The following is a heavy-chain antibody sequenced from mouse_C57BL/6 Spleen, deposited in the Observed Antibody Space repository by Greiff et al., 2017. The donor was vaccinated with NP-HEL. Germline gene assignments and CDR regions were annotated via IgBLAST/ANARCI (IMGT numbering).Heavy chain of an antibody. V-gene: IGHV1-76*01. CDR2: IYPGSGNT. Sequence: VKLQQSGAELVRPGASVKLSCKASGYTFTDYYINWVKQRPGQGLEWIARIYPGSGNTYYNEKFKGKATLTAEKSSSTAYMQLSSLTSEDSAVYFCASHYYGSSYYFDYWGQGTTLTVSS. D-gene: IGHD1-1*01. CDR1: GYTFTDYY. CDR3: ASHYYGSSYYFDY. J-gene: IGHJ2*01.